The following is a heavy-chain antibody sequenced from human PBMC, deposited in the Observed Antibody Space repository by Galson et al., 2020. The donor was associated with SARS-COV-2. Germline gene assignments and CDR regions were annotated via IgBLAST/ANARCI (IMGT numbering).Heavy chain of an antibody. Sequence: ASVKVSCKVSGYTLTELSMHWVRQAPAKWLEWMGGFDPEDGETIYSQKFQGRVTMTEDTSTDTAYMELSSLRSEDTAVYYCATGSGSYLGWFDPWGQGTLVTVSS. J-gene: IGHJ5*02. D-gene: IGHD1-26*01. CDR2: FDPEDGET. CDR3: ATGSGSYLGWFDP. CDR1: GYTLTELS. V-gene: IGHV1-24*01.